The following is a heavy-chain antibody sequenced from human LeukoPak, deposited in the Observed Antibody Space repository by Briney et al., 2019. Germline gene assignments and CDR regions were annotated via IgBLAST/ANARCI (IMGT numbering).Heavy chain of an antibody. CDR3: ARATTYSGYDFNWFGP. V-gene: IGHV3-23*01. J-gene: IGHJ5*02. CDR1: GFTFSTYG. Sequence: PGGSLRLSCAASGFTFSTYGMSWVRQAPGKGLEWVSGISGSGGNTYYADSVKGRFTISRDNSKNTLYVQMNSLRAEDTAVYYCARATTYSGYDFNWFGPWGQGTLVTVSS. D-gene: IGHD5-12*01. CDR2: ISGSGGNT.